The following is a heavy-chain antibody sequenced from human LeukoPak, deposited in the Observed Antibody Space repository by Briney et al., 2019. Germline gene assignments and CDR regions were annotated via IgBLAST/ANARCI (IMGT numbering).Heavy chain of an antibody. CDR3: ASALGGQGGH. Sequence: GGSLRLSCAASGFTFSRYWMHWVRQAPGKGLVWVSLIKNDGSSTTYADSVKGRFTISRDNAKNTLFLQMNSLRADDTAIYYCASALGGQGGHWGQGTLVTVSS. D-gene: IGHD1-26*01. V-gene: IGHV3-74*03. J-gene: IGHJ4*02. CDR1: GFTFSRYW. CDR2: IKNDGSST.